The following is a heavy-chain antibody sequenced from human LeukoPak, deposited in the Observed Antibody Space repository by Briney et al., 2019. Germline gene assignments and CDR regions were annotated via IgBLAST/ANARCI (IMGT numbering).Heavy chain of an antibody. CDR3: ARADSWNTIDY. D-gene: IGHD1/OR15-1a*01. V-gene: IGHV4-34*01. J-gene: IGHJ4*02. CDR1: GGFFSDYY. Sequence: PSETLSPTCAVYGGFFSDYYWNWIRQSPGKGLEWIGEINHSGSTNYNPSLKSRVTISVDTSKNQFSLNLNSVTAADTAVYYCARADSWNTIDYWGQGNMVTVSS. CDR2: INHSGST.